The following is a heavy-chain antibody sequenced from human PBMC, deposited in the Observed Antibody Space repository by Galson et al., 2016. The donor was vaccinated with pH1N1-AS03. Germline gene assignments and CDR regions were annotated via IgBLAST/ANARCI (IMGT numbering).Heavy chain of an antibody. D-gene: IGHD3-10*01. CDR2: VSGSGTST. J-gene: IGHJ4*02. CDR3: APYGSGRPDRAFHY. V-gene: IGHV3-23*01. CDR1: GFTFSTFA. Sequence: SLRLSCAASGFTFSTFAISWLRQAPGKGLEWVACVSGSGTSTYYADSLLGRFTVSRDNSKNSLSLHMNNVRAEDTAIYYCAPYGSGRPDRAFHYWGLGTLVTVSS.